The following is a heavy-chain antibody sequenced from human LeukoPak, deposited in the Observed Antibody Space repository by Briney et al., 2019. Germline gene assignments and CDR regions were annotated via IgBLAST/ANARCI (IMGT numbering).Heavy chain of an antibody. D-gene: IGHD2-2*01. CDR1: GYTFTCFY. V-gene: IGHV1-2*02. Sequence: GASVKVSCKASGYTFTCFYIHWLRHAPGQGLEWMGWMNPNSGDANYAPKFQGRVTMTRDTSISTAYMELSSLRFDDTAVYYCARGHCGSATCQRNWFDPWGQGSLVTVSS. J-gene: IGHJ5*02. CDR2: MNPNSGDA. CDR3: ARGHCGSATCQRNWFDP.